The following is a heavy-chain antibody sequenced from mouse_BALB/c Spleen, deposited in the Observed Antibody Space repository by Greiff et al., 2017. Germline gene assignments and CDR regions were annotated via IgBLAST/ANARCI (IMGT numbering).Heavy chain of an antibody. D-gene: IGHD4-1*01. Sequence: DVKLVESGGGLVKPGGSLKLSCAASGFAFSSYDMSWVRQTPEKRLEWVAYISSGGGSTYSPDTVKGRFTISRDNAKNTLYLQMSSLKSEDTAMYYCARHRTGTLWLAYWGQGTLVTVSA. J-gene: IGHJ3*01. CDR1: GFAFSSYD. CDR3: ARHRTGTLWLAY. V-gene: IGHV5-12-1*01. CDR2: ISSGGGST.